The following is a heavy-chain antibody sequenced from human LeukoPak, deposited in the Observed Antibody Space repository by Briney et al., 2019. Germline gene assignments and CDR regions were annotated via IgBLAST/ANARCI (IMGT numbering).Heavy chain of an antibody. V-gene: IGHV1-69*13. CDR2: IIPIFGTA. D-gene: IGHD5-18*01. CDR3: ARGGAARTWDSYDLYFDY. Sequence: GASVNVSCKASGGTFSSYAISWVRQAPGQGLEWMGGIIPIFGTANYAQKFQGRVTITADESTSTAYMELSSLRSEDTAVYYCARGGAARTWDSYDLYFDYWGQGTLVTVSS. J-gene: IGHJ4*02. CDR1: GGTFSSYA.